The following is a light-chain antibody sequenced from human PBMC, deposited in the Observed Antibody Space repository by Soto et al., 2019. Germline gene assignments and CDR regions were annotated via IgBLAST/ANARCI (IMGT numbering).Light chain of an antibody. Sequence: PGEPATLSCRSSQSFSRNYLAWYQQKPGQAPRVLIYAASTRATGIPDRFSGSGSGTDFTLTISRLESEDVAVYYCQQYTNSRWKFGQGTKVDIK. CDR2: AAS. CDR1: QSFSRNY. V-gene: IGKV3-20*01. J-gene: IGKJ1*01. CDR3: QQYTNSRWK.